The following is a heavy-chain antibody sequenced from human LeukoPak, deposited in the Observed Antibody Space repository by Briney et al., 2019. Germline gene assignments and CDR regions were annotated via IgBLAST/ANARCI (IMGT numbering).Heavy chain of an antibody. J-gene: IGHJ5*02. Sequence: GASVKVSCKASGYAFTGYYMHWARQAPGQGLEWMGWINPNSGGTNYAQKFQGRVTMTRDTSISTASMELSRLRSDDTAVYYCARTTVVVPAWGQGTLVTVSS. CDR3: ARTTVVVPA. D-gene: IGHD2-2*01. V-gene: IGHV1-2*02. CDR2: INPNSGGT. CDR1: GYAFTGYY.